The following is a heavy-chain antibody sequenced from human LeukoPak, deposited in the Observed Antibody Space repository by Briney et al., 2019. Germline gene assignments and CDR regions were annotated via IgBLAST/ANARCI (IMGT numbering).Heavy chain of an antibody. Sequence: GGSLRLSCAAFGFTFSNYWMHWVRQTPGKGLVWVSRINSDGINTSYADSVKGRFTISRDNAKNTLNLQMNSLRAEDTAVYYCARKMGTLGHAFDIWGQGTMVTVSS. J-gene: IGHJ3*02. CDR3: ARKMGTLGHAFDI. V-gene: IGHV3-74*01. CDR1: GFTFSNYW. CDR2: INSDGINT. D-gene: IGHD7-27*01.